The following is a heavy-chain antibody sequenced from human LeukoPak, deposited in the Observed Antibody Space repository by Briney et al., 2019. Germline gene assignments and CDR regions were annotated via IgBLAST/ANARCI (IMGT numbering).Heavy chain of an antibody. D-gene: IGHD1-14*01. CDR3: ARWWPGNREAFDI. V-gene: IGHV4-31*03. CDR1: GGSISSGGYY. CDR2: IYYSGST. J-gene: IGHJ3*02. Sequence: SETLSLTCTVSGGSISSGGYYWSWIRQHPGKGLEWIGYIYYSGSTYYNPSLKSRVTISVDTSKNQFSLKLSSVTAADTAVYYCARWWPGNREAFDIWGQGTMVTVSS.